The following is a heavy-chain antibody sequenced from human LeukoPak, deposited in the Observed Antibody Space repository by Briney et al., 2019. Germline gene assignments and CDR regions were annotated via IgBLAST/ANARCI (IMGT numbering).Heavy chain of an antibody. CDR1: EFTFSSHA. CDR2: ITSTSSDI. Sequence: GGSLRLSCAASEFTFSSHAMIWVRQAPGKGLEWISSITSTSSDIFYTDSVKGRFTISRDNAKNSLYLQLNSLRAEDTAVYYCARSRFYFDYWGQGTLVTVSS. V-gene: IGHV3-21*01. CDR3: ARSRFYFDY. J-gene: IGHJ4*02.